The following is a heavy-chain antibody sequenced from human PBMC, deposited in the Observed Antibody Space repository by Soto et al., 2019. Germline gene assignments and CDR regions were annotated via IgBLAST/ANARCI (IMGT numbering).Heavy chain of an antibody. CDR3: ARGIAGEYYYGMDV. D-gene: IGHD6-13*01. V-gene: IGHV1-2*04. J-gene: IGHJ6*02. CDR2: INPNSGGT. CDR1: GYTFTGYY. Sequence: ASVKVSCKASGYTFTGYYMHWVRQAPGQGLEWMGWINPNSGGTNYAQKFQGWVTMTRDTSISTAYMELSRLRSDDTAVYYFARGIAGEYYYGMDVWGQGTTVTVSS.